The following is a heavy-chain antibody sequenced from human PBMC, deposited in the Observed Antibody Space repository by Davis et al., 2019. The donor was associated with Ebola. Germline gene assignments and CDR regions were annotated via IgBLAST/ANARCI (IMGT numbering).Heavy chain of an antibody. J-gene: IGHJ6*02. V-gene: IGHV1-8*01. CDR1: GYTFTSYD. Sequence: AASVKVSCKASGYTFTSYDLSWVRQATGQGLEWMGWMNPDSGNTGYAQNFQGRVTMTRNTSASTAYMELSSLRSEDTAVYYCATGASGMGAYYYGMDVWGQGTTVTVSS. CDR3: ATGASGMGAYYYGMDV. D-gene: IGHD1-26*01. CDR2: MNPDSGNT.